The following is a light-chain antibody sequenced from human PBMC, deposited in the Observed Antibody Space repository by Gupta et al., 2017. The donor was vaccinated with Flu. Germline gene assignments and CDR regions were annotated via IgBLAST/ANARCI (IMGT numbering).Light chain of an antibody. CDR2: GAS. CDR3: QQYNRCPPWT. J-gene: IGKJ1*01. V-gene: IGKV3-15*01. CDR1: QGMRSN. Sequence: EIVMTQSPATLSVSTGESTTLSCRASQGMRSNLAWYQQKPGQAPRLLIYGASTRATCIPDRFSGGGSETDFTLTISSLQSEDFAVYYCQQYNRCPPWTFGQGTKVEIK.